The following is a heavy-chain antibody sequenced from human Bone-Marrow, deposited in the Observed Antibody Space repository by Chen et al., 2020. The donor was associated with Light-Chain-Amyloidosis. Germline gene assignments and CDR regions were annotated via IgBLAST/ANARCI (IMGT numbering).Heavy chain of an antibody. CDR3: TTDGRNYGDYPPAYYYYGMDV. J-gene: IGHJ6*02. Sequence: EVQLVESGGGLVKPGGSLRLSCAASGFTFSNAWMSWVRPAPGKGLEWVGRIKSKTDGGTTDYAAPVKGRFTISRDDSKNTLYLQMNSLKTEDTAVYYCTTDGRNYGDYPPAYYYYGMDVWGQGTTVTVSS. V-gene: IGHV3-15*01. CDR1: GFTFSNAW. CDR2: IKSKTDGGTT. D-gene: IGHD4-17*01.